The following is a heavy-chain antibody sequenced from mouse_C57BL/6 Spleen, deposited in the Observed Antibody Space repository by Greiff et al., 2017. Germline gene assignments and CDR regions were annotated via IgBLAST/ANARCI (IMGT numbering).Heavy chain of an antibody. J-gene: IGHJ4*01. CDR1: GYAFSSSW. Sequence: QVHVKQSGPELVKPGDSVKISCKASGYAFSSSWMNWVKQRPGKGLEWIGRIYPGDGDTNYNGQFKGKATLTGDKSSSTAYMQLSILTSDYCAVYFCARDDSNYDAMDYWGQGTSVTVSS. CDR2: IYPGDGDT. D-gene: IGHD2-5*01. V-gene: IGHV1-82*01. CDR3: ARDDSNYDAMDY.